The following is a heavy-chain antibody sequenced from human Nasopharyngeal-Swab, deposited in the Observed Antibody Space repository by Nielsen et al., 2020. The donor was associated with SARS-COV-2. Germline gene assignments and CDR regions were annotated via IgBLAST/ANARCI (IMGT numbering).Heavy chain of an antibody. CDR1: GYTFTGYY. D-gene: IGHD6-19*01. J-gene: IGHJ4*02. Sequence: SVKVSCKASGYTFTGYYMHWVRQAPGQGLEWMGGIIPIFGTANYAQKFQGRVTITADESTSTAYMELSSLRSEDTAVYYCARGGSGWPYHYFDYWGKGTLVTVSS. CDR2: IIPIFGTA. CDR3: ARGGSGWPYHYFDY. V-gene: IGHV1-69*13.